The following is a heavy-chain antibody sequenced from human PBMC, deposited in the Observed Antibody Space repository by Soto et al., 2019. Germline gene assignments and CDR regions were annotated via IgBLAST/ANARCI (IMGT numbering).Heavy chain of an antibody. Sequence: QVQLVQSGAEVKKPGSSVRVSCKASGATLNSFINYGITWVRQAPGQGLEYMGGIIPVFGAANHAQKFQGRVTISADEATMTVKMELSSLRSNGTAVYYWARAAATKILVLKYDALEIWGQGTMVTVSS. CDR1: GATLNSFINYG. D-gene: IGHD5-12*01. V-gene: IGHV1-69*12. CDR3: ARAAATKILVLKYDALEI. J-gene: IGHJ3*02. CDR2: IIPVFGAA.